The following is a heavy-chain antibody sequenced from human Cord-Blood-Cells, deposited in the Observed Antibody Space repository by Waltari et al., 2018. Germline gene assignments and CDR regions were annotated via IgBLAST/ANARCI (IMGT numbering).Heavy chain of an antibody. V-gene: IGHV4-34*01. CDR2: INHSGST. CDR3: ASFHYYYMDV. CDR1: GGSFSGYS. J-gene: IGHJ6*03. Sequence: QVQLQQWGAGLLKPSETLSLTCAVYGGSFSGYSWSWIRQPPGKGLEWIGEINHSGSTNYNPSLKSRVTISVDTSKNQFSLKLSSVTAADTAVYYCASFHYYYMDVWGKGTTVTVSS.